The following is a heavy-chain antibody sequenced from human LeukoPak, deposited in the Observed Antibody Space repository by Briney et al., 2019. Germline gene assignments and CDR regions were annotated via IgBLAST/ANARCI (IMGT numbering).Heavy chain of an antibody. CDR2: ISGSGGST. D-gene: IGHD2-2*01. V-gene: IGHV3-23*01. CDR1: GFTFSSYA. J-gene: IGHJ4*02. Sequence: AGGSLRLYCAASGFTFSSYAMSWVRQAPGKGLEWVSAISGSGGSTYYADSVRGRFTISRDNSKNTLYLQMNSLRAEDTAVYYCAKVLRYCSSTSCYPYYFDYWGQGTLVTVSS. CDR3: AKVLRYCSSTSCYPYYFDY.